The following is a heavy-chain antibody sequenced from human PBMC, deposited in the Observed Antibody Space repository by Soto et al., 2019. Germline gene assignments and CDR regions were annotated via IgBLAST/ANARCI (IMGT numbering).Heavy chain of an antibody. D-gene: IGHD2-15*01. V-gene: IGHV4-39*07. CDR3: ATWSFPGYCSGGSCYSSYDAFDI. CDR1: GGSISSSSYY. J-gene: IGHJ3*02. Sequence: PSETLSLTCTVSGGSISSSSYYWGWIRQPPGKGLEWIGSIYYSGSTYYNPSLKSRVTISVDTSKNQFSLKLSSVTAADTAVYYCATWSFPGYCSGGSCYSSYDAFDIWGQGTMVTVSS. CDR2: IYYSGST.